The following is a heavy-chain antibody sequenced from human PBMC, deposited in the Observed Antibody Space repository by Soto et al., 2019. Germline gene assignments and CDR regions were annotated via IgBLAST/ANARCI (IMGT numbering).Heavy chain of an antibody. Sequence: QVQLVESGGGVVQPGRSLRLSCAASGFTFSSYAMHWVRQAPGKGLEWVAVISYDGSNKYYADSVKGRFTISRDKCKNPLYLQMNSLRAEDTAVYYCAKVGTSYYDFWSGYPIWGQGTMVTVSS. D-gene: IGHD3-3*01. CDR2: ISYDGSNK. V-gene: IGHV3-30-3*01. J-gene: IGHJ3*02. CDR1: GFTFSSYA. CDR3: AKVGTSYYDFWSGYPI.